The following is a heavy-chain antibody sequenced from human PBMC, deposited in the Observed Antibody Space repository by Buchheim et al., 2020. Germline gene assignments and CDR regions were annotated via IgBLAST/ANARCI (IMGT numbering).Heavy chain of an antibody. D-gene: IGHD2-2*01. CDR3: ARGHCGTSNCYHYYYYGMDV. CDR1: GYTFTSYY. J-gene: IGHJ6*02. Sequence: QVQLVQSGAEVKKPGASVKVSCKASGYTFTSYYIHWVRQAPGQGLEWLGILIPSSGSTTYSQRFQDRVTMTRDKSTSTVYMELSSLRSEDTAVYYCARGHCGTSNCYHYYYYGMDVWGQGTT. CDR2: LIPSSGST. V-gene: IGHV1-46*01.